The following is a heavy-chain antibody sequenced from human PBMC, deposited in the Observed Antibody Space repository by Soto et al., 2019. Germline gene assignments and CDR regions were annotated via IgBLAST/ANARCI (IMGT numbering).Heavy chain of an antibody. CDR1: GGTFSSYA. D-gene: IGHD6-13*01. Sequence: ASVKVSCKASGGTFSSYAISWVRQAPGQGLEWMGGIIPIFGTANYAQKFQGRVTITADESTSTAYMELSSRRSEETAVYYCARDRSEIAAAGLYYFDYWGQGTLVTVSS. CDR2: IIPIFGTA. CDR3: ARDRSEIAAAGLYYFDY. J-gene: IGHJ4*02. V-gene: IGHV1-69*13.